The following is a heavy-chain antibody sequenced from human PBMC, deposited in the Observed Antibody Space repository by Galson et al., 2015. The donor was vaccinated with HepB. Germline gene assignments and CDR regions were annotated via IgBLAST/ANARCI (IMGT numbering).Heavy chain of an antibody. D-gene: IGHD6-6*01. CDR2: IYWNDDK. CDR3: AHSSAGKTAGQMYSSSGRRSYYFDY. J-gene: IGHJ4*02. Sequence: PALVKPTQTLTLTCTFSGFSLSTSGVGVGWIRQPPGKALEWLALIYWNDDKRYSPSLKSRLTITKDTSKNQVVLTMTNMDPVDTATYYCAHSSAGKTAGQMYSSSGRRSYYFDYWGQGTLVTVSS. V-gene: IGHV2-5*01. CDR1: GFSLSTSGVG.